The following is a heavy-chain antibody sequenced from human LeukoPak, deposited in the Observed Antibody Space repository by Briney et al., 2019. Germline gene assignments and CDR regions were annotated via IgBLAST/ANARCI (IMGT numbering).Heavy chain of an antibody. J-gene: IGHJ5*02. D-gene: IGHD2-15*01. CDR1: GYTFTGYY. CDR3: ARDIRLDCSPFDP. Sequence: ASVKVSCTASGYTFTGYYMHWVRQAPGQGLEWMGWINPNSGGTNYAQKFQGRVTMTRDTSISTAYMELSRLRSDDTAVSYCARDIRLDCSPFDPWGRGTLVTVSS. V-gene: IGHV1-2*02. CDR2: INPNSGGT.